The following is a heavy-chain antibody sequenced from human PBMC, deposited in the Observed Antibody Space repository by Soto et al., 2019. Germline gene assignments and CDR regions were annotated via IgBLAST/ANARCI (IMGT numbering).Heavy chain of an antibody. J-gene: IGHJ4*02. CDR3: TSDACVTAGGQ. D-gene: IGHD3-16*01. CDR2: IWTSGGT. V-gene: IGHV3-66*01. CDR1: GFTVSSNY. Sequence: EVQLVESGGGLVQPGGSLRLSCVASGFTVSSNYMSWVRQAPGKGLEWLSVIWTSGGTYYADSVKGRFIISRDDSMNTVYLQMNSLRAEDTAVYHCTSDACVTAGGQWCQGTLLTVSS.